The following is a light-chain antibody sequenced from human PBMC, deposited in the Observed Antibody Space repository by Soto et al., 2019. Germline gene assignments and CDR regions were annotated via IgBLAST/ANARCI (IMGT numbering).Light chain of an antibody. Sequence: QSALTQPPSASGSPGQSVTISCTGTSSDVGGYNYVSWYQQHPGKAPKLMIDEVSKRPSGVPDRFSGSKSGNTASPTVSGLKAEHEADYYFSSYAGSNNVVFGGGTKLTVL. CDR1: SSDVGGYNY. CDR3: SSYAGSNNVV. J-gene: IGLJ2*01. CDR2: EVS. V-gene: IGLV2-8*01.